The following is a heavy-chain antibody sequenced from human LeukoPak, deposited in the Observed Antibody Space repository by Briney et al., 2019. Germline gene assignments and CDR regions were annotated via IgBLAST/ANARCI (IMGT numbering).Heavy chain of an antibody. CDR2: IYYSGST. D-gene: IGHD3-22*01. J-gene: IGHJ5*02. Sequence: PSETLSLTCTVSGGSISSYYWSWIRQPPGKGLELIGYIYYSGSTNYNPSLKGRVTISVDTSKNQFSLKLSSVTAADTAVYYCASSTHGLNWFDPWGQGTLVTVSS. V-gene: IGHV4-59*01. CDR3: ASSTHGLNWFDP. CDR1: GGSISSYY.